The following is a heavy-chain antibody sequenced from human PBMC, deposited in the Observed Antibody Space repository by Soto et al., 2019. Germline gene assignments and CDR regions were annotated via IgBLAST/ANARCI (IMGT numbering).Heavy chain of an antibody. V-gene: IGHV1-8*01. CDR1: GYTFTSYD. D-gene: IGHD2-15*01. Sequence: QVQLVQSGAEVKKPGASVKVSCKASGYTFTSYDINWVRQATGQGLEWMGWMNPNSGNTGYAQKFQGRVTMDRNSGVSEDYMELSRLRSDDTAVDYCARARSSRCSGGSSYVSGWFDPWGQGTLVTVSS. CDR3: ARARSSRCSGGSSYVSGWFDP. CDR2: MNPNSGNT. J-gene: IGHJ5*02.